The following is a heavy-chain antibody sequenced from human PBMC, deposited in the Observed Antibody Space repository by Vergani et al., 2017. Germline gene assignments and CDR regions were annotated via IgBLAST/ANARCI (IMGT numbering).Heavy chain of an antibody. CDR3: ARARVVPAAIDY. Sequence: QVQLQESGPGLVKPSETLSLTCTVSGGSISSYHWSWIRQRPGEGLEWIGYIYYSWSTNYNPSLKSRVTISVDTSKDQFSLKLSSVAAADTAVYYCARARVVPAAIDYWGQGTLVTVSS. D-gene: IGHD2-2*01. CDR2: IYYSWST. V-gene: IGHV4-59*01. J-gene: IGHJ4*02. CDR1: GGSISSYH.